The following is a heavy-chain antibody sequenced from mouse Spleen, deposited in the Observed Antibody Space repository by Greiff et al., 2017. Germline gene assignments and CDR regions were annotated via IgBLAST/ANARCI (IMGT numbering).Heavy chain of an antibody. CDR1: GYTFTDYY. CDR3: ASYGSSFYYFDY. Sequence: VQLQQSGPELVKPGASVKISCKASGYTFTDYYMNWVKQSHGKSLEWIGDINPNNGGTSYNQKFKGKATLTVDKSSSTAYMELRSLTSEDSAVYYCASYGSSFYYFDYWGQGTTLTVSS. J-gene: IGHJ2*01. CDR2: INPNNGGT. V-gene: IGHV1-26*01. D-gene: IGHD1-1*01.